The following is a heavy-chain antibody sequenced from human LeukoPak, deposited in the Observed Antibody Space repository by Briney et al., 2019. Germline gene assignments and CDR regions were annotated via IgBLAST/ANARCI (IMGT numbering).Heavy chain of an antibody. CDR2: IYHSGST. V-gene: IGHV4-38-2*01. J-gene: IGHJ4*02. D-gene: IGHD1-26*01. Sequence: SETLSLTCAVSGYSISSGYYWGWIRQPPGKGLEWIGSIYHSGSTYYNPSLESRVTISVDTSKNQFSLKLSSVTAADTVVYYCARLSSGSYYVIDYWGQGTLVTVSS. CDR3: ARLSSGSYYVIDY. CDR1: GYSISSGYY.